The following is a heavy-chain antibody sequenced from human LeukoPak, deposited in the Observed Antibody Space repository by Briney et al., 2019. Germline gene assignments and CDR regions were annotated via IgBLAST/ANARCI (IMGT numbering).Heavy chain of an antibody. D-gene: IGHD3-10*01. V-gene: IGHV1-2*02. CDR2: INPNSGGT. CDR1: GYTFTGYY. Sequence: ASVKVSCKASGYTFTGYYMHWVRQAPGQGLEWMGWINPNSGGTNYAQKFQGRVTMTRDTSISTAYMELSRLRSDDTAVYYCARDPMVRGVIINHNWFDPWGQGTLVTVSS. CDR3: ARDPMVRGVIINHNWFDP. J-gene: IGHJ5*02.